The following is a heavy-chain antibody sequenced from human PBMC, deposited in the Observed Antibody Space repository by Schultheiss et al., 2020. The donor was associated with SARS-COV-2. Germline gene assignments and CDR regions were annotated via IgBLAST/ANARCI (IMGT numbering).Heavy chain of an antibody. Sequence: SETLSLTCTVSGGSISSYYWSWIRQPPGKGLEWIGEINHSGSTNYNPSLKSRVTISVDTSKNQFSLKLSSVTAADTAVYYCARHRGKGSIAAAGTGWFDPWGQGTLVTVSS. CDR1: GGSISSYY. D-gene: IGHD6-13*01. CDR2: INHSGST. V-gene: IGHV4-59*08. CDR3: ARHRGKGSIAAAGTGWFDP. J-gene: IGHJ5*02.